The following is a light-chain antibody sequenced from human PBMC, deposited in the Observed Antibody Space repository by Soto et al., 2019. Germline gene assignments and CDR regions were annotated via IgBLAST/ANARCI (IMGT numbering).Light chain of an antibody. CDR3: QNDGYSPNT. CDR2: GSS. CDR1: RRVISRY. Sequence: EIVLTQSPDTLSLSPGERATLACRASRRVISRYLAWYQQKPDQAPRLLIYGSSSRAIGITDRFNGSGSGSYFTLSISTLEPVDFEMYDCQNDGYSPNTLDQENKLAIK. V-gene: IGKV3-20*01. J-gene: IGKJ2*01.